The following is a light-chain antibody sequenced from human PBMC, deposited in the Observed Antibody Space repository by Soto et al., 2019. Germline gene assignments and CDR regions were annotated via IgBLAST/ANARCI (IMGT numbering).Light chain of an antibody. CDR2: HAS. V-gene: IGKV1-5*01. CDR1: QSVSSS. J-gene: IGKJ1*01. Sequence: TQSPGTLSLSPGGRATLSCRASQSVSSSYLAWYQQKPGTAPKVLIYHASNLQSGVPSRFSGSGSGTEFTLTISSLQPDDFATYYCQQYNSYSFGQGTKVDIK. CDR3: QQYNSYS.